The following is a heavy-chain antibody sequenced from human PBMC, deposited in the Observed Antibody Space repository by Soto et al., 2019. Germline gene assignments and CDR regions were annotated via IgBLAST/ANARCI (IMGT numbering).Heavy chain of an antibody. D-gene: IGHD6-6*01. CDR1: GFTFSTYS. J-gene: IGHJ4*02. Sequence: PGGSLRLSCAASGFTFSTYSMNWVRQAPGKGLEWVSYVSSSSTTIYYADSVKGRFTISRDSAKNSLYLQMNSLRAEDTAVYYCARDPRTHSSSSLYYFDFWGQGTLVTVSS. CDR2: VSSSSTTI. CDR3: ARDPRTHSSSSLYYFDF. V-gene: IGHV3-48*01.